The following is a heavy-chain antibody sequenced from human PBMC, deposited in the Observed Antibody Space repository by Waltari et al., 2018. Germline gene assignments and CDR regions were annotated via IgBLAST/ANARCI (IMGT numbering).Heavy chain of an antibody. CDR1: GFTFSSYT. CDR3: ANLLS. Sequence: EVQLVESGGDLVQPGGSLRLSCAASGFTFSSYTIYWVRQAPGKGLEWVSAFRGGGGAYYADSGKGQFTISRDNSRNTVFLQMNTLRVEDTAVYYCANLLSWGQGTTVAVSS. V-gene: IGHV3-23*04. J-gene: IGHJ5*02. CDR2: FRGGGGA. D-gene: IGHD3-3*01.